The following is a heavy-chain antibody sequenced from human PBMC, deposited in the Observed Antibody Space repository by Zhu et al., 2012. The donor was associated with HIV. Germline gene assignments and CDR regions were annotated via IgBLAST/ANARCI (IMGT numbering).Heavy chain of an antibody. CDR1: GDSISRGDYH. D-gene: IGHD6-19*01. CDR3: ARQKGQWLWSFDM. Sequence: QVQLQESGPGLAKPSGTLSLTCTVSGDSISRGDYHWAWICQSPGKGLEWIASVFQTGSTHYNPSLESRVTISVDTSRNQFSLELRSVTAADTAVYYCARQKGQWLWSFDMWGQGTMVTVSS. V-gene: IGHV4-39*01. J-gene: IGHJ3*02. CDR2: VFQTGST.